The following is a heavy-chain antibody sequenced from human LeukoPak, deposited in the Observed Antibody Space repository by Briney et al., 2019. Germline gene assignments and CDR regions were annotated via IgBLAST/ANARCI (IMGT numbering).Heavy chain of an antibody. CDR3: ARGAAGTGHYYYYYGMDV. Sequence: ASETLSLTCAVSGGSISSGGYSWSWIRQPPGKGLEWIGYIYHSGSTYYNPSLKSRVTISVDRSKNQFSLKLSSVTAADTAVYYCARGAAGTGHYYYYYGMDVWGQGTTVTVSS. V-gene: IGHV4-30-2*01. J-gene: IGHJ6*02. CDR2: IYHSGST. D-gene: IGHD6-13*01. CDR1: GGSISSGGYS.